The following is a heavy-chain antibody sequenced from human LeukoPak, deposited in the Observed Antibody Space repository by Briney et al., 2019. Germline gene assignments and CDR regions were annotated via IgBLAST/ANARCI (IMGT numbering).Heavy chain of an antibody. V-gene: IGHV3-23*01. CDR1: GVTFSNYA. CDR2: ISGSGNTT. D-gene: IGHD3-3*01. CDR3: VEGLFDY. Sequence: GASLRLSCAASGVSGVTFSNYALNWGRQGPGKGLEWVSDISGSGNTTNYADSVKGRFSISRDNSKTTLYLQMSSLRVEDTAVYYCVEGLFDYWGQGTLVTVSS. J-gene: IGHJ4*02.